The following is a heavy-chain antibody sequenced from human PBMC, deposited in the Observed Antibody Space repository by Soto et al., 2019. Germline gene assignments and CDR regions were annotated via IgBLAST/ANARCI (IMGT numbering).Heavy chain of an antibody. V-gene: IGHV1-69*12. J-gene: IGHJ5*02. CDR2: IIPIFGTA. CDR3: ARDPRSCISTSCSS. D-gene: IGHD2-2*01. CDR1: GGTFSSYA. Sequence: QVQLVQSGAEVKKPGSSVKVSCKAYGGTFSSYAISWVRQAPGQGLEWMGGIIPIFGTANYAQKFQGRVTITADESTSTAYMELSSLRSEDTAVYYCARDPRSCISTSCSSWGQGTLVTVSS.